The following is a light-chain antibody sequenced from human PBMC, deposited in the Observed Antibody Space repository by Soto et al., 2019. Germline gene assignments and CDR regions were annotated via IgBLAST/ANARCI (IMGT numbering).Light chain of an antibody. J-gene: IGKJ2*01. CDR3: QQSSTTPPMYT. V-gene: IGKV1-39*01. CDR1: QTISNY. Sequence: DIQMTQSPSSLSASVGDRVTITCRASQTISNYLNWYQQKPGKAPKLLIYAASSLQSGVPSRFSGSGSGTDFTLTISSLQPEDFATYYCQQSSTTPPMYTFGQGTKLEIK. CDR2: AAS.